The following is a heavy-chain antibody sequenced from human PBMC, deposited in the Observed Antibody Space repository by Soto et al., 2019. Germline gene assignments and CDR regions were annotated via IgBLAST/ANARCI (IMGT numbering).Heavy chain of an antibody. V-gene: IGHV3-33*01. Sequence: GESLKISCAASGFTFSSYGMHWVRQAPGKGLEWVAVIWYDGSNKYYADSVKGRFTISRDNSKNTLYLQMNSLRAEDTAVYYCAREAGGYSSGWNEFDYWGQGTLVTVSS. CDR2: IWYDGSNK. J-gene: IGHJ4*02. CDR1: GFTFSSYG. D-gene: IGHD6-19*01. CDR3: AREAGGYSSGWNEFDY.